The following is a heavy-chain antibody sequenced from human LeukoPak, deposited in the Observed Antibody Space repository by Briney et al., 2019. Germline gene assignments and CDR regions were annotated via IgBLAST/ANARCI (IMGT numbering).Heavy chain of an antibody. CDR2: IYYSGST. CDR1: GSSISSSSYY. D-gene: IGHD6-13*01. Sequence: SETLSLTCTVSGSSISSSSYYWGWIRQPPGKGLEWIGSIYYSGSTYYNPSLKSRVTISVDTSKNQFSLKLSSVTAADTAVYYCARHSRSWYGGWFDPWGQGTLVTVSS. J-gene: IGHJ5*02. V-gene: IGHV4-39*01. CDR3: ARHSRSWYGGWFDP.